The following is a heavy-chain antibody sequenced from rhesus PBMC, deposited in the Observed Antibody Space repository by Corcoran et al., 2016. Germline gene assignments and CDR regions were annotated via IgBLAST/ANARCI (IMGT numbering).Heavy chain of an antibody. Sequence: QVQLQESGPGVVKPSETLSLTCAVSGGSISGGYDWSCIRQPPGKGLEWIGYIYGSSGSTNYNPSLKNRVTISKDASKNEFSLKLSSVTAADTAVYYCARDIAAALFDYWGQGVLVTVSS. J-gene: IGHJ4*01. CDR2: IYGSSGST. D-gene: IGHD6-25*01. CDR1: GGSISGGYD. V-gene: IGHV4-76*01. CDR3: ARDIAAALFDY.